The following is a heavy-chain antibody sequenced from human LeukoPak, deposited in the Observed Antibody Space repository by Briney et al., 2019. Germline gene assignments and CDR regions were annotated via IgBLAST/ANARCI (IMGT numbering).Heavy chain of an antibody. CDR2: IYSDGSST. V-gene: IGHV3-74*01. J-gene: IGHJ3*02. Sequence: PGGSLRLSCAASGFTVSRYYMSWVRQAPGKGLVWVSRIYSDGSSTSYADSVKGRFTISRDNAKNTLYLQMNSLRAEDTAVYYCARTFDYGGNSFAFDIWGQGTMVTVSS. CDR3: ARTFDYGGNSFAFDI. D-gene: IGHD4-23*01. CDR1: GFTVSRYY.